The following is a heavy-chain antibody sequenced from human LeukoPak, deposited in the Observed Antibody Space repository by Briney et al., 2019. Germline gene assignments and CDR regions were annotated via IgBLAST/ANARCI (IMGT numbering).Heavy chain of an antibody. CDR1: GYTFTDYY. CDR3: ARFGLTSSLDY. V-gene: IGHV1-2*02. Sequence: ASVKVSCKASGYTFTDYYMHWVRQAPGQGLEWMGWINPNSGGTNYAQNFQGRVTMTRDKSISTAYLQWSSLKTSDTAMYYCARFGLTSSLDYWGQGTLVTVSS. CDR2: INPNSGGT. J-gene: IGHJ4*02. D-gene: IGHD6-13*01.